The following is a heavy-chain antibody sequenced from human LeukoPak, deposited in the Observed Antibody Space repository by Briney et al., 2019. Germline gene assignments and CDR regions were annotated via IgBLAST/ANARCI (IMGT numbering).Heavy chain of an antibody. V-gene: IGHV3-21*04. D-gene: IGHD6-13*01. Sequence: PGGSLTLSCAASAFSFSNYNMNWVRHAPGEGLEWVSSITSSGYYIYYADSVKGRFTIPRENSKNTLYLQMNSLRAEGTAVYYCAKSAAAGRGGYFDSSGQRTLVTVSS. J-gene: IGHJ4*02. CDR3: AKSAAAGRGGYFDS. CDR2: ITSSGYYI. CDR1: AFSFSNYN.